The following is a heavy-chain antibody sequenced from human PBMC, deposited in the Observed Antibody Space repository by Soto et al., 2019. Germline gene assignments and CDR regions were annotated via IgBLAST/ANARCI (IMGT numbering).Heavy chain of an antibody. CDR1: GFTFSSYT. Sequence: EVQLLESGGGLVQPGGSLRLSCAASGFTFSSYTMSWVRQGPGKGLEWVSGISSSGGSTVYADSVKGRFTISRDNFKNTVYLQMNSLRAEDTAVYYCAKGWGDYGGQGTPVTVSS. V-gene: IGHV3-23*01. J-gene: IGHJ4*02. CDR2: ISSSGGST. D-gene: IGHD7-27*01. CDR3: AKGWGDY.